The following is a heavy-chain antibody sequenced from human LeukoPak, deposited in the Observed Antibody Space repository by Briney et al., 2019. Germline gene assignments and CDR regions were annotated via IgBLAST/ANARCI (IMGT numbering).Heavy chain of an antibody. J-gene: IGHJ5*02. CDR2: IHHSGST. V-gene: IGHV4-59*08. CDR1: GGSISSYY. D-gene: IGHD2-15*01. Sequence: PSETLSLTCTVSGGSISSYYWGWIRQPPGKGLEWIGNIHHSGSTYYKPSLRSRVIISVDTSKNQFSLRLSSVTAADTAVYYCARFFSAATWGYNWFDPWGQGTLVTVSS. CDR3: ARFFSAATWGYNWFDP.